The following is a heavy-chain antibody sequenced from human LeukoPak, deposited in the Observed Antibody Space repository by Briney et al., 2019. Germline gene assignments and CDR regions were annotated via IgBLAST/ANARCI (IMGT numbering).Heavy chain of an antibody. CDR2: IKQDGSEK. J-gene: IGHJ5*02. Sequence: GGSLRLSCAASGFTFSDYYMSWIRQAPGKGLEWVANIKQDGSEKYYVDSVKGRFTISRDNAKNSLYLQMNSLRAEDTAVYYCARDRGYSRYNWFDPWGQGTLVTVSS. V-gene: IGHV3-7*01. D-gene: IGHD6-13*01. CDR1: GFTFSDYY. CDR3: ARDRGYSRYNWFDP.